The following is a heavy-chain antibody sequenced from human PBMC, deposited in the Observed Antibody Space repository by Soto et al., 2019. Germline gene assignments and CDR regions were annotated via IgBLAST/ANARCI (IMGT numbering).Heavy chain of an antibody. CDR2: IKSKTDGGTT. V-gene: IGHV3-15*01. CDR3: TTVIMITFGGVIDI. D-gene: IGHD3-16*01. CDR1: GFTFSNAW. Sequence: GSLRLSCAASGFTFSNAWMSWVRQAPGKGLEWVGRIKSKTDGGTTDYAAPVKGRFTISRDDSKNTLYLQMNSLKTEDTVVYYCTTVIMITFGGVIDIWGQGTMVTVSS. J-gene: IGHJ3*02.